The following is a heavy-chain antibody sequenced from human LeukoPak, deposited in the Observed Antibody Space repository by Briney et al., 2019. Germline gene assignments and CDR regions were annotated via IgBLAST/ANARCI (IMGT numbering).Heavy chain of an antibody. CDR1: GYTLTELS. Sequence: ASVKVSCKVSGYTLTELSMHWVRQAPGKGLEWMGGFDPEDGETIYAQKFQGRVTMTEDTSTDTAYMELSSLRSEDTAVYYCATGTIVATIWGTTNYYYYGMDVWGQGTTVTVSS. D-gene: IGHD5-12*01. CDR3: ATGTIVATIWGTTNYYYYGMDV. V-gene: IGHV1-24*01. J-gene: IGHJ6*02. CDR2: FDPEDGET.